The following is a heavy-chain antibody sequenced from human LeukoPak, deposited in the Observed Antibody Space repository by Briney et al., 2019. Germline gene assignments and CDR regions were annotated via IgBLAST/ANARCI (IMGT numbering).Heavy chain of an antibody. D-gene: IGHD4-17*01. J-gene: IGHJ6*02. Sequence: ASVKVSCKASGGTFSSYAISWVRQAPGQGLEWMGRIIPILGIANYAQKFQGRVTITADKSTSTAYMELSSLRSEDTAVYYCASPITVTTRLGYYYGMDVWGQGTTVTVSS. V-gene: IGHV1-69*04. CDR2: IIPILGIA. CDR1: GGTFSSYA. CDR3: ASPITVTTRLGYYYGMDV.